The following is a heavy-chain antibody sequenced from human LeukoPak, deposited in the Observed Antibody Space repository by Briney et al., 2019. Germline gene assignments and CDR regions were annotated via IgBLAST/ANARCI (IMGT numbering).Heavy chain of an antibody. V-gene: IGHV4-34*01. D-gene: IGHD3-9*01. CDR3: ARGPVRDEDGLTGNSYYFGLDA. CDR1: GGSFTSYY. Sequence: KPSETLSLTGAGYGGSFTSYYWIWIPHVPGKGLEWIGEIHHRAGINYNPSLKTRVTISADTSKNQFSLTLSSVTAADSAVFYCARGPVRDEDGLTGNSYYFGLDAWGQGTTVTVSS. CDR2: IHHRAGI. J-gene: IGHJ6*02.